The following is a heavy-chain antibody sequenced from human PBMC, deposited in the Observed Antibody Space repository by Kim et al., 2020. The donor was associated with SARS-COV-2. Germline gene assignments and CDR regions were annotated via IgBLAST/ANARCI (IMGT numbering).Heavy chain of an antibody. J-gene: IGHJ6*02. CDR2: ISGSGGST. V-gene: IGHV3-23*01. CDR3: AKDRGGSGSYYDYYYYGMDV. CDR1: GFTFSSYA. D-gene: IGHD3-10*01. Sequence: GGSLRLSCAASGFTFSSYAMSWVRQAPGKGLEWVSAISGSGGSTYYADSVKGRFTISRDNSKNTLYLQMNSLRAEDTAVYYCAKDRGGSGSYYDYYYYGMDVWGQETTVTVSS.